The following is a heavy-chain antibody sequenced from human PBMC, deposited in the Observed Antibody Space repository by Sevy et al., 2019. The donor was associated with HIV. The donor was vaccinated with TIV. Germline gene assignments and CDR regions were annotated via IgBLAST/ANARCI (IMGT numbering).Heavy chain of an antibody. J-gene: IGHJ4*02. Sequence: GGSLRLSCAASGFTFTNYNMNWVRQAPGMGLEWVAYITFTSGTIYYADSVKGRFTISRDNAKNSLYLQMDSLRDKDTAVNYCAGGNPYDFWRQGTLVTVSS. V-gene: IGHV3-48*02. CDR1: GFTFTNYN. CDR3: AGGNPYDF. CDR2: ITFTSGTI.